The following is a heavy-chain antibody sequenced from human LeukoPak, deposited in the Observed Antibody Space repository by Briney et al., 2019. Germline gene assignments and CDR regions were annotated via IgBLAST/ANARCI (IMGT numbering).Heavy chain of an antibody. J-gene: IGHJ3*02. CDR3: AKDLYDSSGYYYDAFDI. Sequence: PGGSLRLSCAASGFTFSSYWMSWVRQAPGKGLEWVANIKQDGSEKYYVDSVKGRFTISRDNAKNSLYLQMNSLRAEDTAVYYCAKDLYDSSGYYYDAFDIWGQGTMVTVSS. D-gene: IGHD3-22*01. CDR2: IKQDGSEK. CDR1: GFTFSSYW. V-gene: IGHV3-7*03.